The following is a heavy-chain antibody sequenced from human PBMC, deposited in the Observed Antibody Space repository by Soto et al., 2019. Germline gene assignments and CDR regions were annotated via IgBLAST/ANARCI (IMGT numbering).Heavy chain of an antibody. V-gene: IGHV1-69*13. CDR2: IIPIFGTA. J-gene: IGHJ5*02. Sequence: ASVEVSCKASGYTFTSYGISWVRQAPGQGLEWMGGIIPIFGTANYAQKFQGRVTITADESTSTAYMELSSLRSEDTAVYYCARDSYQWLVRGSYNWFDPWGQGTLVTVSS. D-gene: IGHD6-19*01. CDR3: ARDSYQWLVRGSYNWFDP. CDR1: GYTFTSYG.